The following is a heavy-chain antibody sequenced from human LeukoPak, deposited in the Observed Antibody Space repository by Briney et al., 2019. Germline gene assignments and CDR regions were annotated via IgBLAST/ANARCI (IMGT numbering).Heavy chain of an antibody. CDR1: GFTFSSYS. Sequence: GGSLRLSCAASGFTFSSYSMNWVRQAPGKGLEWVSSISSTSIYIYYADSVKGRFTISRDNAKNSLYLQMNSLRAEDTAVYYCARVERYSGSLDAFDIWGQGTMVTVSS. V-gene: IGHV3-21*01. D-gene: IGHD1-26*01. CDR2: ISSTSIYI. J-gene: IGHJ3*02. CDR3: ARVERYSGSLDAFDI.